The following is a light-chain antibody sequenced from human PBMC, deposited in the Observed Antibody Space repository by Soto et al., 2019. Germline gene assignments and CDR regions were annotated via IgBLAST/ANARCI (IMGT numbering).Light chain of an antibody. CDR2: DAS. CDR3: QQYNSYSDT. Sequence: DIQMTQFPSTLSASVGDRVTITCRASQTTNTWLAWYQQKPGTAPKLLIYDASSLEGGVPSRFSASGSGTEFTLTISSLQPDDLATYYCQQYNSYSDTFGQGTKVEIK. V-gene: IGKV1-5*01. CDR1: QTTNTW. J-gene: IGKJ1*01.